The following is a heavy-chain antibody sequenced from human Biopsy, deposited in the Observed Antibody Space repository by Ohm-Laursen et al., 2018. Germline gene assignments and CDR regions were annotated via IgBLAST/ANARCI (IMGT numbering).Heavy chain of an antibody. CDR2: INAKTGDA. CDR3: TRGGYYYDSLAYYYWFDP. D-gene: IGHD3-22*01. J-gene: IGHJ5*02. V-gene: IGHV1-2*02. CDR1: GYTFTGYH. Sequence: ASVKVSCKASGYTFTGYHVHWVRQAPGQGLEWMGWINAKTGDANYAQKFQGRVTMTRDTSTSTAYVDLSSLRSDDTAVYYCTRGGYYYDSLAYYYWFDPWGQGTLVTVSS.